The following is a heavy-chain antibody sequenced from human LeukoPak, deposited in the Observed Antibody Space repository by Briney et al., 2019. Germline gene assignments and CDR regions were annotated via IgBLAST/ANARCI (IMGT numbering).Heavy chain of an antibody. CDR1: GYTFTSYD. Sequence: ASVTVSCKASGYTFTSYDINGVRQPTAQGREWVGWMSPNSGNTGYAQKFQGRVTMTRNTSISTAYMELSSLRSEDTAVYYCARDRSGSYYGMDVWGQGITVTVSS. J-gene: IGHJ6*02. V-gene: IGHV1-8*01. CDR2: MSPNSGNT. CDR3: ARDRSGSYYGMDV. D-gene: IGHD1-26*01.